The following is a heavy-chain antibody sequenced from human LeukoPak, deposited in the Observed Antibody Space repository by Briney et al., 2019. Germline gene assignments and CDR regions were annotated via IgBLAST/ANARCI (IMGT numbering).Heavy chain of an antibody. D-gene: IGHD6-19*01. Sequence: PSETLSLTCTVSGGSITNYCWSWIRQPPGKGLEWIGYIYDSGNTNYNPSLKSRVTISVDTSKNQFSLNLRSVTAADTAVYYCARRGRSSAWFYLFDSWGQGTLVTVSS. CDR3: ARRGRSSAWFYLFDS. CDR2: IYDSGNT. J-gene: IGHJ4*02. V-gene: IGHV4-59*08. CDR1: GGSITNYC.